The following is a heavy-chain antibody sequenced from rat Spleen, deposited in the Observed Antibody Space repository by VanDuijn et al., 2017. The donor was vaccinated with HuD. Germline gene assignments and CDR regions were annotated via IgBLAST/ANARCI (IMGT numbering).Heavy chain of an antibody. CDR1: GFTFSRYW. V-gene: IGHV5-58*01. D-gene: IGHD1-7*01. CDR2: ISSDGGTT. Sequence: EVQLAETGGGLVQPGRSLKLSCVASGFTFSRYWMYWVRQAPGKGLEWVSSISSDGGTTYYPDSVRGRFTISRDNAENTVYLQMNSLTSEDTATYYCAAAGYGYWGQGVMVTVSS. J-gene: IGHJ2*01. CDR3: AAAGYGY.